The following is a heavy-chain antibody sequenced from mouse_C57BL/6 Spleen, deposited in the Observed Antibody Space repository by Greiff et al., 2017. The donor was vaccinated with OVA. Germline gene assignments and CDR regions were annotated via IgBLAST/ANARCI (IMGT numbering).Heavy chain of an antibody. CDR2: IDPSDSYT. CDR3: ARSPLTGKEDYYAMDY. V-gene: IGHV1-50*01. D-gene: IGHD4-1*01. J-gene: IGHJ4*01. Sequence: VQLQQPGAELVKPGASVKLSCKASGYTFTSYWMQWVKQRPGQGLEWIGEIDPSDSYTNYNQKFKGKATLTVDTSSSTAYMQLSSLTSEDSAVYYCARSPLTGKEDYYAMDYWGQGTSVTVSS. CDR1: GYTFTSYW.